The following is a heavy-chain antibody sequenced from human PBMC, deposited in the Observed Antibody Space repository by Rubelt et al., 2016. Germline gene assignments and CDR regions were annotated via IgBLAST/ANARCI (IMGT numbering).Heavy chain of an antibody. CDR3: ARDPYGMDV. J-gene: IGHJ6*02. CDR2: INHRGST. Sequence: QVQLQQWGAGLLKPSETLSLTCAVYGGSFSGYYWSWISQPPGKGLEWIGEINHRGSTNSNPSLKSRGTISGDPCKNQFALKLSSGTAADMAVYYCARDPYGMDVWGQGTTVTVSS. CDR1: GGSFSGYY. V-gene: IGHV4-34*01.